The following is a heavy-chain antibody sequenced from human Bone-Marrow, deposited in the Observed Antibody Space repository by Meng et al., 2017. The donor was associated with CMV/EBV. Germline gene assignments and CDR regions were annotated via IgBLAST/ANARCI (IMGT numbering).Heavy chain of an antibody. V-gene: IGHV3-30*18. Sequence: SGFTFSSYAMHWVRQAPGKGLEWVAIISYDGSNKYYADSVKGRFTISRDNSRNTLYLQMNSLRAEDTAVYYCAKDRSASYYGDFDYWGQGTLVTVSS. J-gene: IGHJ4*02. CDR2: ISYDGSNK. D-gene: IGHD1-26*01. CDR3: AKDRSASYYGDFDY. CDR1: GFTFSSYA.